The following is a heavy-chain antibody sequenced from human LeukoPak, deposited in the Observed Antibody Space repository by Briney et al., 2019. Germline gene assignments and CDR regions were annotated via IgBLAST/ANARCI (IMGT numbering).Heavy chain of an antibody. CDR1: GYSFTSHW. CDR2: IYPGDSDT. J-gene: IGHJ4*02. CDR3: ALHYRVATIDY. Sequence: GESLKICCKGSGYSFTSHWIGWVRQMPGKGLEWMGIIYPGDSDTRYSPSFQGQVTISADKSISTAYLQWSSLKASDTAMYYCALHYRVATIDYWGQGTLVTVSS. D-gene: IGHD5-24*01. V-gene: IGHV5-51*01.